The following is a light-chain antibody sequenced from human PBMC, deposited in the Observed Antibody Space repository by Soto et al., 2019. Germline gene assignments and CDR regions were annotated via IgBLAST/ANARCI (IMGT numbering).Light chain of an antibody. V-gene: IGKV3-20*01. Sequence: EIVLTQSPGTLSLSPGETATLSCRASQSVSSSYLVWYQQKPGQAPSLLIYGASTRAPGIPDRFSGSGSGTDSTLTISRLEPEDFAVYYCQQYGTSLPWTFGQGTKVEIK. CDR3: QQYGTSLPWT. CDR2: GAS. CDR1: QSVSSSY. J-gene: IGKJ1*01.